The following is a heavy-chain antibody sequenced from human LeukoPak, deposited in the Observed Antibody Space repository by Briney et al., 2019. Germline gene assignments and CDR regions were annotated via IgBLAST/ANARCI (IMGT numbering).Heavy chain of an antibody. D-gene: IGHD4-17*01. J-gene: IGHJ5*01. CDR3: AKPIGPRYGDYHNSCFDS. CDR2: ISTTT. CDR1: GFTFSSYA. V-gene: IGHV3-23*01. Sequence: GGSLRLSCAASGFTFSSYAMSWIRQVPAKGLEWVSAISTTTYYADFVEGRFTISRDNSKNTLYLQMNSLGAEDTAVYYCAKPIGPRYGDYHNSCFDSWGQGTLVTVSS.